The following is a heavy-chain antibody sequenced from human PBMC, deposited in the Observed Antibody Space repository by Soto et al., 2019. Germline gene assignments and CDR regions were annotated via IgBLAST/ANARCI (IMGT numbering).Heavy chain of an antibody. Sequence: ASVKVSCKASGYTFTSYGISWVRQAPGQGLEWMGWISAYNGNTNYAQKLQGRVTMTTDTSTSTAYMELRSLRSDDTAVYYCARRGAVAGTYMFGPWGQGTLVTVSS. J-gene: IGHJ5*02. CDR1: GYTFTSYG. V-gene: IGHV1-18*04. D-gene: IGHD6-19*01. CDR2: ISAYNGNT. CDR3: ARRGAVAGTYMFGP.